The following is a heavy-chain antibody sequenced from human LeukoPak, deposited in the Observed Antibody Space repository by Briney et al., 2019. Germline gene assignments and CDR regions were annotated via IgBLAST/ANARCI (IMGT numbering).Heavy chain of an antibody. CDR2: IKQDGSEK. V-gene: IGHV3-7*01. J-gene: IGHJ3*02. D-gene: IGHD6-13*01. CDR3: ARESIAAGVNDAFDI. Sequence: PGGSLRLSCAASGFTFSSYAMSWVRQAPGKGLEWVANIKQDGSEKYYVDSVKGRFTTSRDNAKNSLYLQMNSLRAEDTAVYYCARESIAAGVNDAFDIWGQGTMVTVSS. CDR1: GFTFSSYA.